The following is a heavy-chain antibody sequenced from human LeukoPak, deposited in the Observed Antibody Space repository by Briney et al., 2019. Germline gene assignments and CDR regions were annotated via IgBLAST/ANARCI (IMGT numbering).Heavy chain of an antibody. CDR3: ARVWFGESLWSAFDM. J-gene: IGHJ3*02. CDR1: RGSISSGGHY. CDR2: TYFTGST. D-gene: IGHD3-10*01. V-gene: IGHV4-31*03. Sequence: NPSETLSLTCNVSRGSISSGGHYWSWIRQRPGKGLEWMGYTYFTGSTYYNPSLQSRLIISADTSMTQFSLRLRSVTAADTAVYYCARVWFGESLWSAFDMWGQGTLVSVSS.